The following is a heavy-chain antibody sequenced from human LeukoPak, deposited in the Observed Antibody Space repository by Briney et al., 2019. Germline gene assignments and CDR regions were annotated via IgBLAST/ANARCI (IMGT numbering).Heavy chain of an antibody. CDR1: GFTFSNYW. CDR3: VRLKSGSYSFEH. V-gene: IGHV3-7*01. D-gene: IGHD1-26*01. J-gene: IGHJ4*02. Sequence: PGGSLRLSCAASGFTFSNYWMTWVRQAPGKRLEWVANIRPDGLEENYVDSVKGRFTISRDNAKNSLYLQLNSLRAEDTAVFYCVRLKSGSYSFEHWGQGTLVTVSS. CDR2: IRPDGLEE.